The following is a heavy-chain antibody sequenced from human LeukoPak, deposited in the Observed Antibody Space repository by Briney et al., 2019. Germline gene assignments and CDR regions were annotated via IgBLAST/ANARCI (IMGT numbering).Heavy chain of an antibody. V-gene: IGHV3-23*01. Sequence: SGGSLRLSCAASGFTFSSYAMSWVRQAPGKGLEWVSAISGSGGSTYYADSVKGRFTISRDNSKNTLYLQMNSLRAEDTAVYYCAKALGNYDILTGYYSARWFDPWGQGTLVTVPS. CDR1: GFTFSSYA. J-gene: IGHJ5*02. CDR2: ISGSGGST. CDR3: AKALGNYDILTGYYSARWFDP. D-gene: IGHD3-9*01.